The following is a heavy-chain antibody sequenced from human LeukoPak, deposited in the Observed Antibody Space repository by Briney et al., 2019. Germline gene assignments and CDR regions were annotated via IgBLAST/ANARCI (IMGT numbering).Heavy chain of an antibody. CDR3: ARDGIVLMVYAGEGHTSLDY. J-gene: IGHJ4*02. D-gene: IGHD2-8*01. CDR1: GYTFTSYG. V-gene: IGHV1-18*01. CDR2: ISAYNGNT. Sequence: ASVKVSCKASGYTFTSYGISWVRQAPGQGLEGMGWISAYNGNTNYAQKLQGRVTMTTDTSTSTAYMELRSLRSDDTAVYYCARDGIVLMVYAGEGHTSLDYWGQGTLVTVSS.